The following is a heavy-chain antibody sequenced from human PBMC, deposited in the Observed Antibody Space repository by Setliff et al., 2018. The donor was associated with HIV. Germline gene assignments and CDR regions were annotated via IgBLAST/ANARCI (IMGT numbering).Heavy chain of an antibody. V-gene: IGHV4-34*01. D-gene: IGHD4-17*01. CDR3: ARAAAGNTGPFDL. CDR2: INHSGGT. CDR1: GGTFSLHY. J-gene: IGHJ4*02. Sequence: PSETLSLTCAVSGGTFSLHYYTWIRQSPLRGLEWIGEINHSGGTNYNPSLKSRVTMSVDTSKNQFSLKLTSVTASDTAVYYCARAAAGNTGPFDLWGQGSPVTVSS.